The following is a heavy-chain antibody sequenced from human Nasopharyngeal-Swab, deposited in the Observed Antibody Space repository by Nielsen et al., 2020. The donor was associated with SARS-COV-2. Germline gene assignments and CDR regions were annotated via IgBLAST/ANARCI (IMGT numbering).Heavy chain of an antibody. CDR1: DFTFSSYW. D-gene: IGHD4-11*01. J-gene: IGHJ5*02. CDR3: ARDAITVTTWFDP. Sequence: GGSLRLSCAASDFTFSSYWMHWVRQAPGKGLVWVSRINSDGSSTSYADSVQVLFTISRDNAKNTLYLQINSLRAEDTAVYYCARDAITVTTWFDPWGQGTLVTVSS. CDR2: INSDGSST. V-gene: IGHV3-74*01.